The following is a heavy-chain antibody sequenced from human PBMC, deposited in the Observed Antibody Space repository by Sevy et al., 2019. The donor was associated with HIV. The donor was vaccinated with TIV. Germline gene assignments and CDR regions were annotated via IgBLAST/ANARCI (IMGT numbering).Heavy chain of an antibody. CDR2: IIPMFGKV. Sequence: ASVKVSCKDSGGTFSSYAISWVRQAPGQGLEWMGGIIPMFGKVNYAQNFQGRVTITADEFTTTAYMELSSLTSEDTAVYYCARGTSSGISLRGSDYQYFGMDVWGQGTTVTVSS. CDR3: ARGTSSGISLRGSDYQYFGMDV. D-gene: IGHD3-3*02. V-gene: IGHV1-69*13. J-gene: IGHJ6*02. CDR1: GGTFSSYA.